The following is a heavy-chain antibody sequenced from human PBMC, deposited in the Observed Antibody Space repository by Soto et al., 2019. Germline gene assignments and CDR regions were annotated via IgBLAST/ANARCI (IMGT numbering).Heavy chain of an antibody. J-gene: IGHJ4*02. Sequence: SETLSLTCTVSGGSISSSSYYWGWIRQPPGKGLEWIGSIYYRGNTDYNPSLKSRVTISLDTPKNQFSLKLSSVTAADTAVYYCARHPGYYDILTGYTTYYFDYWGQGILVTVSS. CDR2: IYYRGNT. V-gene: IGHV4-39*01. CDR1: GGSISSSSYY. D-gene: IGHD3-9*01. CDR3: ARHPGYYDILTGYTTYYFDY.